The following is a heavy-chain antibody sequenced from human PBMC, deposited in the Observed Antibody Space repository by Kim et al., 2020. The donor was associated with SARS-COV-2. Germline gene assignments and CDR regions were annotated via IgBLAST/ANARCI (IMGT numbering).Heavy chain of an antibody. CDR3: ARCQVVAAHYYDY. V-gene: IGHV4-39*07. D-gene: IGHD2-15*01. CDR1: GGSISSSSYY. J-gene: IGHJ4*02. CDR2: IYYSGST. Sequence: SETLSLTCTVSGGSISSSSYYWGWIRQPPGKGLEWIGSIYYSGSTYYNPSLKSRVTISVDTSKNQFSLKLSSVTAADTAVYYCARCQVVAAHYYDYWGQGTLVTVSS.